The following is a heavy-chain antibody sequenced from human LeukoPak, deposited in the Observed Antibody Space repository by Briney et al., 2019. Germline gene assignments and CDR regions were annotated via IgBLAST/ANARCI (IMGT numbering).Heavy chain of an antibody. D-gene: IGHD3-22*01. CDR3: ARHTYYYDSRGYYLDAFDI. CDR2: INHSGST. J-gene: IGHJ3*02. Sequence: SETLSLTCAVYGGSFSGYYWSWIRQPPGKGLEWIGEINHSGSTNYNPSLKSRVTISVDTSKNQFSLKLSSVTAADTAVYYCARHTYYYDSRGYYLDAFDIWGQGTMVTVSS. CDR1: GGSFSGYY. V-gene: IGHV4-34*01.